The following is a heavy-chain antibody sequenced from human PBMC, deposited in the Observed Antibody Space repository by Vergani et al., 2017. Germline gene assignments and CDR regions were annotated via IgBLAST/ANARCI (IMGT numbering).Heavy chain of an antibody. Sequence: QVQLVQSGAEVKKPGASVKVSCKASGYTFTGYYMHWVRQAPGQGLEWMGWINPNSGGTNYAQKFQGRVTMTRDTSISTAYMELSRLRSDDTAVYYCARPTYGSGSYTDFDIWGQGTMVTVSS. CDR3: ARPTYGSGSYTDFDI. CDR2: INPNSGGT. V-gene: IGHV1-2*02. J-gene: IGHJ3*02. CDR1: GYTFTGYY. D-gene: IGHD3-10*01.